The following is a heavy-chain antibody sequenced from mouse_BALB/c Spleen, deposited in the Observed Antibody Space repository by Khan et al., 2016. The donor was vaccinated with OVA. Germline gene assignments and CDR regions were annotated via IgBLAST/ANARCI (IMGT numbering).Heavy chain of an antibody. CDR1: GYTFTDYY. CDR2: ISPGSGDT. V-gene: IGHV1-77*01. Sequence: QVQLQQSGAELARPGASVKLSCKASGYTFTDYYINWVKQRTGQGLEWIGEISPGSGDTYYNEKFKGKATLTAAKSSSTVYMQLSSLTAAASAFYFGARRNYFGYTLAYWGQGTLVTVSA. CDR3: ARRNYFGYTLAY. J-gene: IGHJ3*01. D-gene: IGHD1-2*01.